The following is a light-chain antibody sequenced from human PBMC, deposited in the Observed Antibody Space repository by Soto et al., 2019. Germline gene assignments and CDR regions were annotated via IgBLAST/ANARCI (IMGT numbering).Light chain of an antibody. CDR1: QTISTW. Sequence: DIQMTQSPSTLSAFVGDRVTITCRASQTISTWLAWYQQKPGKAPNLLIYDASSLESGVPSRFSGSGSGTEFTLTISSLQPDDFATYFCQQYNSYPLTFGGGTNVDIK. J-gene: IGKJ4*01. CDR3: QQYNSYPLT. CDR2: DAS. V-gene: IGKV1-5*01.